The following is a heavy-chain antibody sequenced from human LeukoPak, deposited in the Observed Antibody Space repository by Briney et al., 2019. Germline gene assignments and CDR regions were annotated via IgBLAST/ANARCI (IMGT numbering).Heavy chain of an antibody. Sequence: WIRQPXGKGLEWIGDIYYRGSTYYNPSLKSRVTISVDTSKNQFSLKLSSVTAADTAVYYCARDHNNHFDYWGQGTLVTVSS. D-gene: IGHD1-14*01. V-gene: IGHV4-30-4*07. CDR2: IYYRGST. J-gene: IGHJ4*02. CDR3: ARDHNNHFDY.